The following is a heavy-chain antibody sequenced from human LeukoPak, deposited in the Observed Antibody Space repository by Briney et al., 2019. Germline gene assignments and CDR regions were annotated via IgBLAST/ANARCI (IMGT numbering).Heavy chain of an antibody. D-gene: IGHD6-13*01. Sequence: PGGSLRLSCAASGFTFSSYWMSWIRQPPGKGLEWIGEINHSGSTNYNPSLKSRVTISVDTSKNQFSLKLSSVTAADTAVYYCARGSGGPRYSSRAGYWGQGTLVTVSS. CDR3: ARGSGGPRYSSRAGY. CDR2: INHSGST. J-gene: IGHJ4*02. CDR1: GFTFSSYW. V-gene: IGHV4-34*01.